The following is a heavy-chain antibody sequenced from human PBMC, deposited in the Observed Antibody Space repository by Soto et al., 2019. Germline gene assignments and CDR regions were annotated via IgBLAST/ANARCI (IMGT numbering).Heavy chain of an antibody. CDR1: GGSINSGDYY. CDR3: ARYRYSDSLKEYYFDY. Sequence: QVQLQESGPGLMKPSQTLSLTCTVSGGSINSGDYYWSWIRQPPGKGLGWIGNLYYTGSTYYNPSLKSRVTISVDTSKKQFSLMVTSVTAADTAVYYCARYRYSDSLKEYYFDYWGQGTLVTVSS. D-gene: IGHD3-22*01. V-gene: IGHV4-30-4*01. CDR2: LYYTGST. J-gene: IGHJ4*02.